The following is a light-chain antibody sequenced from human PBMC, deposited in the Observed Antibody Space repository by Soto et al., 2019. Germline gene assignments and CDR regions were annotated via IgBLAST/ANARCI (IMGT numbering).Light chain of an antibody. CDR1: QSVSSSY. CDR2: GAS. Sequence: EIVLTQSPGTLSLSPGERATLSCRASQSVSSSYLAWYQQKPGQAPRLLIYGASSRPTGIPDRFSGSGSGTDLTLTIARLGPEEFAVNYCERSGSPPLTFGGGNKVETK. V-gene: IGKV3-20*01. CDR3: ERSGSPPLT. J-gene: IGKJ4*01.